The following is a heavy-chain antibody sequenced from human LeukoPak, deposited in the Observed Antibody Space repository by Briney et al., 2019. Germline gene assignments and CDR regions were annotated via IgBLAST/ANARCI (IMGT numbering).Heavy chain of an antibody. Sequence: GGSLRLSCSASGFTFGDYAMSWVRPAPGKGLEWVGFIRSKAYGGTTEYAASVEGRFSISRDDSKSIAYLQMNSPKTEDTAVYYCSRDLNWSFDYWGQGILVTVSS. CDR1: GFTFGDYA. CDR2: IRSKAYGGTT. J-gene: IGHJ4*02. V-gene: IGHV3-49*04. CDR3: SRDLNWSFDY. D-gene: IGHD1-1*01.